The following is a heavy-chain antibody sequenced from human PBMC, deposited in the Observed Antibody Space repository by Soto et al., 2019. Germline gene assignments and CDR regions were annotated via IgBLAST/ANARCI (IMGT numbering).Heavy chain of an antibody. Sequence: ASVKVSCKASGYTFTSYGISWVRQAPGQGLEWMGWISAYNGNTNYAQKFRGRVTITADESTSTAYMEVSSLRSEDTAVYYCARASGRGWYNWFDPWGQGTLVTVSS. CDR2: ISAYNGNT. D-gene: IGHD6-19*01. J-gene: IGHJ5*02. CDR1: GYTFTSYG. V-gene: IGHV1-18*01. CDR3: ARASGRGWYNWFDP.